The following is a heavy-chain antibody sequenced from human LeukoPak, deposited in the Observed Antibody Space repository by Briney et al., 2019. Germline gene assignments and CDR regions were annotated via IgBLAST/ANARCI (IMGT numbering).Heavy chain of an antibody. J-gene: IGHJ5*02. CDR1: GFTFSSYS. CDR3: AREGGRYYDSSGYHSVDWFDP. D-gene: IGHD3-22*01. Sequence: GGSLRLSCAASGFTFSSYSMNWVRQAPGKGLEWVSYISGSGSTIYYAESMKGRFTISRDNAENSLYLQINSLRAEDTAIYYCAREGGRYYDSSGYHSVDWFDPWGQGTLVTVSS. CDR2: ISGSGSTI. V-gene: IGHV3-48*04.